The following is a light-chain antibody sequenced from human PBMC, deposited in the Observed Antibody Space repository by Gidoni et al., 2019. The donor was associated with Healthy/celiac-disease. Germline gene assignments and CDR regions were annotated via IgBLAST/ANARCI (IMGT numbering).Light chain of an antibody. CDR3: QQYYSTPPSCS. CDR2: WAS. V-gene: IGKV4-1*01. J-gene: IGKJ2*04. Sequence: DIVMTQSPDSLAVSLGERATINCKSSQSVLYSSNNKNYLAWYQQKPGQPPKLLIYWASTRESGVPDRFSGSGSGTDFTLTISSLQAEDVAVYYCQQYYSTPPSCSFXXXTKLEIK. CDR1: QSVLYSSNNKNY.